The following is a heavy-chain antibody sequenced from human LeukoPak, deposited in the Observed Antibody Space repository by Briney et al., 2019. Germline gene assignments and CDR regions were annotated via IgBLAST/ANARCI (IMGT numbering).Heavy chain of an antibody. CDR2: IIPIFGTA. J-gene: IGHJ5*02. CDR1: GGTFSSYA. Sequence: GASVKVSCKASGGTFSSYAISWVRQAPGQGLEWMGGIIPIFGTANYAQKFQGRVTITADESTSTAYMELSSLRSEDTAVYYCARDSASDFWSGTNWFDPWGQGTLVTVSS. CDR3: ARDSASDFWSGTNWFDP. D-gene: IGHD3-3*01. V-gene: IGHV1-69*13.